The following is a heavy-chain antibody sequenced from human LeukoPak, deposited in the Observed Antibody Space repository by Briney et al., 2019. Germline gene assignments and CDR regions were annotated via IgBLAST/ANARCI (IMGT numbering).Heavy chain of an antibody. J-gene: IGHJ4*02. CDR1: GFTFSSYS. V-gene: IGHV3-21*01. CDR2: ISSSSSYI. Sequence: RGSLRLSCAAPGFTFSSYSMNWVRQAPGKGLEWVSSISSSSSYIYYAYSVKGRFTISRDNAKNSLYLQMNSLRAEDTAVYYCARDARAGFFDYWGQGTLVTVSS. CDR3: ARDARAGFFDY.